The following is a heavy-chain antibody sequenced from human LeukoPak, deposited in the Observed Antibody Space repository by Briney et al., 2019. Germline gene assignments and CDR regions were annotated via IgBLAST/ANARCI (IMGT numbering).Heavy chain of an antibody. CDR1: GGSISSYY. J-gene: IGHJ4*02. CDR2: IYTSGST. Sequence: PSETLSLTCTVSGGSISSYYWSWIRQPAGKGLEWIGRIYTSGSTNYNPSLKSRVTMSVDTSKNQFSLKLSSVTAADTAVYYCARGEHYYDSSGYDLNYWGQGTLVTVSS. V-gene: IGHV4-4*07. CDR3: ARGEHYYDSSGYDLNY. D-gene: IGHD3-22*01.